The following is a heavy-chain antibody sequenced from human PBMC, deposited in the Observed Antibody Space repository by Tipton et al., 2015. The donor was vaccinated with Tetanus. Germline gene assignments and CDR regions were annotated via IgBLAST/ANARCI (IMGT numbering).Heavy chain of an antibody. D-gene: IGHD3-22*01. CDR3: ARGRPYYYDSSGYYLDY. CDR1: GYTFTGYY. Sequence: QLVQSGAEVKKPGASVKVSCKASGYTFTGYYMHWVRQAPGQGPEWMGWINPNSGGTNYAQKFQGRVTMTRDTSISTAYMELSRLRSDDTAVYYCARGRPYYYDSSGYYLDYWGQGTLVTVSS. J-gene: IGHJ4*02. V-gene: IGHV1-2*02. CDR2: INPNSGGT.